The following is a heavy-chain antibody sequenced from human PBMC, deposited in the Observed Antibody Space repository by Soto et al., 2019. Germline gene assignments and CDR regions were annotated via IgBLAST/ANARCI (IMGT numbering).Heavy chain of an antibody. D-gene: IGHD2-2*02. CDR3: ARLRYCSSTSCYREGFDP. Sequence: SVKVSCKASGGTFSSYAISWVRQAPGQGLEWMGGIIPIFGTANYAQKFQGRVTITADESTSTAYMELSSLRSEDTAVYYCARLRYCSSTSCYREGFDPWGQGTLVTVSS. CDR2: IIPIFGTA. J-gene: IGHJ5*02. V-gene: IGHV1-69*13. CDR1: GGTFSSYA.